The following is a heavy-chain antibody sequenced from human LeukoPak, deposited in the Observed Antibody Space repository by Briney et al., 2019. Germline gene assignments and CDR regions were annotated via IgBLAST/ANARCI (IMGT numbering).Heavy chain of an antibody. CDR2: ISGSGGST. CDR3: AKGPRGGAVAGTSDYYFDY. J-gene: IGHJ4*02. V-gene: IGHV3-23*01. CDR1: GFTFSSYA. D-gene: IGHD6-19*01. Sequence: PGGSLRLSCAASGFTFSSYAMSWVRQAPGKGLEWVSAISGSGGSTYYADSVKGRFTISRDNSKNTLYLQMNSLRAEDTAVYYCAKGPRGGAVAGTSDYYFDYWGQGTLVTVPS.